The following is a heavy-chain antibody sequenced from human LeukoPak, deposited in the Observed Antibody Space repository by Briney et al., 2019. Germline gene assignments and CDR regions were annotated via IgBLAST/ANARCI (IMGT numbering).Heavy chain of an antibody. CDR2: ISSTSRHV. Sequence: GGSLRLSCAASGFTFTTYSMTWVRQAPGKGPEWVSSISSTSRHVYYADSVRGRFTISRDNAKNSLYLQMDSLRAEDTAVYYCARPDYDFWSGSPGGHYMDVWGKGTTVTVSS. J-gene: IGHJ6*03. D-gene: IGHD3-3*01. V-gene: IGHV3-21*01. CDR1: GFTFTTYS. CDR3: ARPDYDFWSGSPGGHYMDV.